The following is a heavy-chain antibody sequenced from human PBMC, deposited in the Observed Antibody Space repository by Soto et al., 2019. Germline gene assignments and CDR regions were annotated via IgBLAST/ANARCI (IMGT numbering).Heavy chain of an antibody. CDR3: ARDSLVDHYFDY. CDR1: GFTFISYA. D-gene: IGHD1-26*01. CDR2: ISYDGSNK. Sequence: GGSLRLSCAASGFTFISYAMHFVRQAPGKGLEWVAVISYDGSNKYYADSVKGRFTISRDNSKNTLYLQMNSLRAEDTAVYYCARDSLVDHYFDYWGQGTLVTVSS. J-gene: IGHJ4*02. V-gene: IGHV3-30-3*01.